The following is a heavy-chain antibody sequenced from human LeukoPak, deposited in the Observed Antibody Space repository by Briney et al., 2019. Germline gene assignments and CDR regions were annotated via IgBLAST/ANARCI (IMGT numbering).Heavy chain of an antibody. CDR2: IYTSGGT. CDR3: ARAGGPYYYYYGMDV. J-gene: IGHJ6*02. CDR1: GDSISRYY. Sequence: SETLSLTCTVSGDSISRYYGSWVRQPAGKGVEWVGRIYTSGGTNYNPSLNSRVTMSVDTSKNQFSLKLSSVTAADTAVYYCARAGGPYYYYYGMDVWGQGTTVTVSS. V-gene: IGHV4-4*07.